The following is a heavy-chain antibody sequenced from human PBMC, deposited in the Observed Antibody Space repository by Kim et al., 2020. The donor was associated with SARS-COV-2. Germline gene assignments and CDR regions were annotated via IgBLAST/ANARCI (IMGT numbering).Heavy chain of an antibody. D-gene: IGHD1-26*01. CDR3: ARNTLGGSSPVGYYYYYGMDV. Sequence: GGSLRLSCADSGFTFSSYWMSWVRKAPGKGLEWVANIKQDGSEKYYVDSVKGRFTITRDNAKNSLYLQMNSLRAEDTAVYYCARNTLGGSSPVGYYYYYGMDVWGQGTTVTVSS. CDR1: GFTFSSYW. V-gene: IGHV3-7*01. J-gene: IGHJ6*02. CDR2: IKQDGSEK.